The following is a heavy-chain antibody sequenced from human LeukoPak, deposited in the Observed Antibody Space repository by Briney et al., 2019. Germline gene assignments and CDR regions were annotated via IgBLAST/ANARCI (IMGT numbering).Heavy chain of an antibody. CDR3: ARDCGGDCYWGYFDY. V-gene: IGHV1-3*01. CDR2: INAGNGNT. Sequence: ASVKVSCKASGYTFTSYAMHWVRQAPGQRLEWMGWINAGNGNTKYSQKFQGRVTITRDTSASTAYMELSSLRSEDTAVYYCARDCGGDCYWGYFDYWGQGTLVTVS. J-gene: IGHJ4*02. CDR1: GYTFTSYA. D-gene: IGHD2-21*02.